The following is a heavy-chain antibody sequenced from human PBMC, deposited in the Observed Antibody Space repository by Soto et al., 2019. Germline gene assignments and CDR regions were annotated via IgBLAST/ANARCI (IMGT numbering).Heavy chain of an antibody. CDR1: GFTFSSYS. V-gene: IGHV3-48*01. D-gene: IGHD5-12*01. J-gene: IGHJ4*02. CDR3: ARVSGYGTPHFDY. CDR2: ISSSSSTI. Sequence: GGSLRLSCAASGFTFSSYSMNWVRQAPGKGLEWVSYISSSSSTIYYADSVKGRFTISRDNAKNSLYLQMNSLRAEDTAVYYCARVSGYGTPHFDYWGQGTLVTVSS.